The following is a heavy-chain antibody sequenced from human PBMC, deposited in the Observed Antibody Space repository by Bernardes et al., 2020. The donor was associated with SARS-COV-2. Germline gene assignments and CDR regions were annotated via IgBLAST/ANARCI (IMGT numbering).Heavy chain of an antibody. V-gene: IGHV3-74*01. Sequence: GGSLRLSCAASGFTFSSYWMHWVRQVPGKGLVWVSRINSDGSSTYYADSVKGRFTISRDNAKNTLYLQMNSLRAEDTAVYYCVREATATTLFGMDVWGQGTTGTVAS. D-gene: IGHD1-1*01. J-gene: IGHJ6*02. CDR3: VREATATTLFGMDV. CDR1: GFTFSSYW. CDR2: INSDGSST.